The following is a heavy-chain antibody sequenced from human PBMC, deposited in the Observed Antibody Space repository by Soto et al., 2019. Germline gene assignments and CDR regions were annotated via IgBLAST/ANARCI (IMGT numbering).Heavy chain of an antibody. Sequence: LXXSCAASGFTFSNYAVTWVRQAPGKGLEXXXXXXXXXGXXXYPXXVNXXXXXXXEXXXNXXXLQMNSMRAEETGVYYCAKDQGSSWCEIGYRGQGTLV. V-gene: IGHV3-23*01. J-gene: IGHJ4*02. D-gene: IGHD6-13*01. CDR3: AKDQGSSWCEIGY. CDR2: XXXXXGXX. CDR1: GFTFSNYA.